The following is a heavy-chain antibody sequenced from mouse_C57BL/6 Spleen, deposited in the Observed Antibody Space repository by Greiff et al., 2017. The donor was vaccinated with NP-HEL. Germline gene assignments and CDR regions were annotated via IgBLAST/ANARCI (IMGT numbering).Heavy chain of an antibody. CDR3: TRKCNSYAMDY. CDR2: IDPETGGT. J-gene: IGHJ4*01. D-gene: IGHD2-1*01. V-gene: IGHV1-15*01. CDR1: GYTFTDYE. Sequence: QVQLKESGAELVRPGASVTLSCKASGYTFTDYEMHWVKQTPVHGLEWIGAIDPETGGTAYNQKFKGKAILTADKSSSTAYMELRSLTSEDSAVYYCTRKCNSYAMDYWGQGTSVTVSS.